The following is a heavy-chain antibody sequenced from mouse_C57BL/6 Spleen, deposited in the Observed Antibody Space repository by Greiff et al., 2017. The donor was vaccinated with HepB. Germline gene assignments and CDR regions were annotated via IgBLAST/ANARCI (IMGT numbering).Heavy chain of an antibody. Sequence: VQLQQSGPELVKPGASVKISCKASGYAFSSSWMNWVKQRPGKGLEWIGRIYPGDGDTNYNGKFKGKATLTADKSSSTAYMQLSSLTSEDSAVYFCASLYDYGWYFDVWGTGTTVTVSS. J-gene: IGHJ1*03. V-gene: IGHV1-82*01. D-gene: IGHD2-4*01. CDR1: GYAFSSSW. CDR2: IYPGDGDT. CDR3: ASLYDYGWYFDV.